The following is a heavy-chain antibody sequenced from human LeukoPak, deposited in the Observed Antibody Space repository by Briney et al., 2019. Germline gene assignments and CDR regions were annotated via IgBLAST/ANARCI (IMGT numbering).Heavy chain of an antibody. CDR2: IRGDESRK. D-gene: IGHD6-19*01. Sequence: GGSLRLSCAASGFSFSSYWMTWLRQAPGKGLEWVANIRGDESRKYYVDSVKGRFAISRDNAKNSLYLQMNSLRAEDTAVYYCARDVRIIAVAAYYFDYWGQGTLVTVSS. J-gene: IGHJ4*02. V-gene: IGHV3-7*01. CDR3: ARDVRIIAVAAYYFDY. CDR1: GFSFSSYW.